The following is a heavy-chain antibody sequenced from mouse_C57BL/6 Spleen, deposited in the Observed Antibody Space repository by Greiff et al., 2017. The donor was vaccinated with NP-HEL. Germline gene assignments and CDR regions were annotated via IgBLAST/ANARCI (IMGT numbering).Heavy chain of an antibody. V-gene: IGHV1-31*01. CDR1: GYSFTGYY. CDR3: ARFYDYDNYYAMDY. J-gene: IGHJ4*01. CDR2: IYPYNGVS. D-gene: IGHD2-4*01. Sequence: EVKLMESGPELVKPGASVKISCKASGYSFTGYYMHWVKQSHGNILDWIGYIYPYNGVSSYNQKFKGKATLTVDKSSSTAYMELRSLTSEDSAVYYCARFYDYDNYYAMDYWGQGTSVTVSS.